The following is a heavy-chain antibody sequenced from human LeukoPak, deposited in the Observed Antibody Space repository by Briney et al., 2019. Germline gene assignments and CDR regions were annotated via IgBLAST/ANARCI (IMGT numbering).Heavy chain of an antibody. J-gene: IGHJ6*03. CDR1: GGSISSYY. Sequence: PSETLSLTCTVSGGSISSYYWSWIRQPAGKGLEWIGRIYTSGSTNYNPSLKSRVTMSVDTSKNQFSLKLSSVTAADTAVYYCARGQYQLPYYYYYMDVWGKGTTVTVSS. CDR2: IYTSGST. CDR3: ARGQYQLPYYYYYMDV. V-gene: IGHV4-4*07. D-gene: IGHD2-2*01.